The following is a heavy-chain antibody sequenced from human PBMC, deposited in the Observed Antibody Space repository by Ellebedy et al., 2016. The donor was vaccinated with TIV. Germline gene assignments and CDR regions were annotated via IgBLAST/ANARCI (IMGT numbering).Heavy chain of an antibody. J-gene: IGHJ4*02. V-gene: IGHV3-7*01. CDR1: GIIFSSLW. CDR2: IKEDGSER. D-gene: IGHD6-6*01. Sequence: GGSLRLSXAGSGIIFSSLWMNWVRQAPGKGLEWVANIKEDGSERFYVDSVKGRFTISRDNAKNSLYLQLNSLRAEDTAVYYCARGIPGRRTITDYWGQGTLVTVSS. CDR3: ARGIPGRRTITDY.